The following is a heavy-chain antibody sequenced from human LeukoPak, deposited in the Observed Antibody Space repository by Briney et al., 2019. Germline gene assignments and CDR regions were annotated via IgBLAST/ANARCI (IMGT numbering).Heavy chain of an antibody. D-gene: IGHD4-23*01. CDR2: ISYDGSNK. V-gene: IGHV3-30*18. CDR3: AKEVVTPTYYFDY. J-gene: IGHJ4*02. Sequence: AGGSLRLSCAASGFTFSSYGMHWVHQAPGKGLEWVAVISYDGSNKYYADSVKGRFTISRDNSKNTLYLQMNSLRAEDTAVYYCAKEVVTPTYYFDYWGQGTLVTVSS. CDR1: GFTFSSYG.